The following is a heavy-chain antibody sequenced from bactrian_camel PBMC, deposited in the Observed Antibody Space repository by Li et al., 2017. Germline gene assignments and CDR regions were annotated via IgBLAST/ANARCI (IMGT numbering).Heavy chain of an antibody. Sequence: VQLVESGGGLVQPGESLTLSCAASGFTFSSYAMSWVRQAPGKGLEWVSAINSGGDITYYADSVKGRFTISKDNAKNTLYLEMNSLKPEDTTTYYCAAGSRWCLLRTDDFGNWGQGTQVTVS. D-gene: IGHD6*01. J-gene: IGHJ4*01. CDR1: GFTFSSYA. CDR2: INSGGDIT. V-gene: IGHV3S31*01. CDR3: AAGSRWCLLRTDDFGN.